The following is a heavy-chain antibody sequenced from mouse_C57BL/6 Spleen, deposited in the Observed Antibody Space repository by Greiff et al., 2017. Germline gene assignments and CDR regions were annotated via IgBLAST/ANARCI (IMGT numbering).Heavy chain of an antibody. J-gene: IGHJ4*01. CDR1: GYTFTSYW. V-gene: IGHV1-69*01. D-gene: IGHD1-1*01. CDR2: IDTSDSST. Sequence: QVQLQQPGAELVMPGASVKLSCTASGYTFTSYWMHWVQQRPGQGLEWLGEIDTSDSSTNYTPKFNGQSTLTVDTSSSTAYMQLSSLTSEDAEVYYSASSANYYGSSYEGAMDYWGKGTSVTVSS. CDR3: ASSANYYGSSYEGAMDY.